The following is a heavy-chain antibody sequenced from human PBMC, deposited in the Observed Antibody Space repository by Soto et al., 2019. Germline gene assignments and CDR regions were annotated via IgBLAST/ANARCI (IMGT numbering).Heavy chain of an antibody. CDR1: GVSISNSSYY. CDR3: ARHGSN. CDR2: IYYSGIT. Sequence: SETLSLTCTVSGVSISNSSYYWGWIRRPPGKGLEWIGTIYYSGITYYNPSLKRRVTISVDTSKNQFALKLTSVTAADTAVYYCARHGSNWGQGTLVTVSS. J-gene: IGHJ4*02. V-gene: IGHV4-39*01.